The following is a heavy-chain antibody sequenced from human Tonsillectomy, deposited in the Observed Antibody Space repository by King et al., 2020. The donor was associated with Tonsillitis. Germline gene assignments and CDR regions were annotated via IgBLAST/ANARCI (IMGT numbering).Heavy chain of an antibody. V-gene: IGHV4-39*01. J-gene: IGHJ4*02. CDR1: GGSISSGDHY. D-gene: IGHD1-26*01. Sequence: QLQESGPGVVKPSETLSLTCTVSGGSISSGDHYWAWIRQPPGKGLEWSAYMYSSWPIFYNLSLKSRFTISGGTSENRFYLKLSTVTAADTAVYFCEGYVSGSFDYWGQGALVTVSS. CDR3: EGYVSGSFDY. CDR2: MYSSWPI.